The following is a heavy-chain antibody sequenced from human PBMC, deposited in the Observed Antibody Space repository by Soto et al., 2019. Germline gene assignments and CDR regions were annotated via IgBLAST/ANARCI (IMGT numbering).Heavy chain of an antibody. CDR3: ARDRIVVVPAADYYYGMDV. D-gene: IGHD2-2*01. CDR2: IYHSGST. V-gene: IGHV4-4*02. J-gene: IGHJ6*02. CDR1: GGSISSSNW. Sequence: QVQLQESGPGLVKPSGTLSLTCAVSGGSISSSNWWSWVRQPPGKGLEWIGEIYHSGSTNYNPSLKSRVTISVDKSKNQFSLKLSSVTAADTVVYYCARDRIVVVPAADYYYGMDVWGQGTTVTVSS.